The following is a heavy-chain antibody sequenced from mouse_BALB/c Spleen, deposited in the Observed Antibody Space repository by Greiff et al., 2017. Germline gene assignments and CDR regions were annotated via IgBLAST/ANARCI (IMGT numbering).Heavy chain of an antibody. CDR3: ARKRAALYYAMDY. D-gene: IGHD6-1*01. CDR2: IDPANGNT. J-gene: IGHJ4*01. CDR1: GFNIKDTY. V-gene: IGHV14-3*02. Sequence: EVKLVESGAELVKPGASVKLSCTASGFNIKDTYMHWVKQRPEQGLEWIGRIDPANGNTKYDPKFQGKATITADTSSNTAYLQLSSLTSEDTAVYYCARKRAALYYAMDYWGQGTSVTVSS.